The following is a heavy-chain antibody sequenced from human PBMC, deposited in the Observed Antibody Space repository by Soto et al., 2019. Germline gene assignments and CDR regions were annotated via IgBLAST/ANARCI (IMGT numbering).Heavy chain of an antibody. CDR1: GGSISSGGYY. CDR3: ARAPDYDPLNKHFDY. J-gene: IGHJ4*02. Sequence: RSLTCTVSGGSISSGGYYWSWICQHPGKGLEWIGYIYYSGSTYYNPSLKSRVTISVDTSKNQFSLKLSSVTAADTAVYYCARAPDYDPLNKHFDYWGQGTLVTVSS. CDR2: IYYSGST. V-gene: IGHV4-31*03. D-gene: IGHD3-3*01.